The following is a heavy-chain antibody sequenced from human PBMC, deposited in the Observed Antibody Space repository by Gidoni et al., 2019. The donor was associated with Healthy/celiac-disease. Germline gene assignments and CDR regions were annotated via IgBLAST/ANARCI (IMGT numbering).Heavy chain of an antibody. CDR3: ARDQEMATIN. J-gene: IGHJ4*02. V-gene: IGHV3-74*01. CDR2: INSEWSST. CDR1: GFTFSSYW. Sequence: EVQLVESGGGLVQPVGSLRLSCAASGFTFSSYWMPWVRQGPGKGLLWVSRINSEWSSTSYADSVKGRFTISRDNAKNTLYLQMNSLRAEDTAVYYCARDQEMATINWGQGTLVTVSS. D-gene: IGHD5-12*01.